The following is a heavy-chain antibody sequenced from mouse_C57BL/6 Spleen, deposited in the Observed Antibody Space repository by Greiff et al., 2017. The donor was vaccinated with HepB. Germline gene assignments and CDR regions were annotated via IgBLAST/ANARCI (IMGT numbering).Heavy chain of an antibody. CDR1: GYTFTGYW. Sequence: QVQLKQSGAELMKPGASVKLSCKATGYTFTGYWIEWVKQRPGHGLEWIGEILPGSGSTNYNEKFKGKATFTADTSSNTAYMQLSSLTTEDSAIYYCARSRYYGSSSYYYAMDYWGQGTSVTVSS. J-gene: IGHJ4*01. CDR2: ILPGSGST. D-gene: IGHD1-1*01. V-gene: IGHV1-9*01. CDR3: ARSRYYGSSSYYYAMDY.